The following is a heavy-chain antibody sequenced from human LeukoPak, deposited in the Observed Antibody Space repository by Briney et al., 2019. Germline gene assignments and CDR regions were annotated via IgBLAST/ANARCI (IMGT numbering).Heavy chain of an antibody. D-gene: IGHD1-26*01. CDR2: IKQDGSEK. CDR3: ARESGGSYWAYYYYYYMDV. Sequence: PGGSLRLSCAASGFTFSSYWMSWVRQAPGKGLEWVANIKQDGSEKYYVDSVKGRFTISRDNAKNSLYLQMNSLRAEDTAVYYCARESGGSYWAYYYYYYMDVWGKGTTVTVSS. J-gene: IGHJ6*03. V-gene: IGHV3-7*01. CDR1: GFTFSSYW.